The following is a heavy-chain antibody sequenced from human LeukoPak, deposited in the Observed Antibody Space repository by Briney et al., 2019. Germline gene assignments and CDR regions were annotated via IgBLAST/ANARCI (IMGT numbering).Heavy chain of an antibody. V-gene: IGHV3-7*01. Sequence: SGGSLRVSCAAPGFTLSYYWMSWVRQAPGKGLEWVANIQEDGSNRYYVGSVKGRFTIYRDNAKNSVYLQMNSLRAEERAVYYCAREARGTRAAFDIWGQGTMVTVS. J-gene: IGHJ3*02. CDR2: IQEDGSNR. D-gene: IGHD1-1*01. CDR3: AREARGTRAAFDI. CDR1: GFTLSYYW.